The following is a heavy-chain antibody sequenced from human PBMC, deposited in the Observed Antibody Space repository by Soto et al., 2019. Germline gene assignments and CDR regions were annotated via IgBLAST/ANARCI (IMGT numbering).Heavy chain of an antibody. CDR3: ARDEAVEEALGWFDP. CDR1: GGTFSSYA. J-gene: IGHJ5*02. D-gene: IGHD2-15*01. CDR2: IIPILGTA. Sequence: QVQLVQSGAEVKKPGSSVKVSCKASGGTFSSYAISWVRQAPGQGLEWMGGIIPILGTANYAQKFQGRVTITADESTSTAYMELGSLRSEDTAVYYCARDEAVEEALGWFDPWGQGTLVTVSS. V-gene: IGHV1-69*11.